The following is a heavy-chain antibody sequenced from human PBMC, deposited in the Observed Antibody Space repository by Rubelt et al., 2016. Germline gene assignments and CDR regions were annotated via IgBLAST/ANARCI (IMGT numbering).Heavy chain of an antibody. CDR1: GYTFTTYG. D-gene: IGHD1-26*01. Sequence: QVQLVQSGAEVKKPGASVKVSCKASGYTFTTYGINWVRQAPGQGLEWMGWISAYNGNTNHAQELQGRVTMTTDPSTSTAYMELRSLRSDDTAVYYCAREAYSGRYPLIDYWGQGTLVTVSS. V-gene: IGHV1-18*01. CDR3: AREAYSGRYPLIDY. CDR2: ISAYNGNT. J-gene: IGHJ4*02.